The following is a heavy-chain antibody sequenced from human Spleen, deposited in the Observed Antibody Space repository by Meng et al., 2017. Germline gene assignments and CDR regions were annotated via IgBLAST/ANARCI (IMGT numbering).Heavy chain of an antibody. D-gene: IGHD2-2*02. CDR2: INHRGNT. J-gene: IGHJ5*02. Sequence: QVQVQQWGEGLLKPSETLSLTCVVSGGSFSDYYWSWIRQPPGKGLEWIGEINHRGNTSYNSFLESRVTVSVDTIKKQFSLKLTSLTAADTAVYYCARGAIATIRSLDPWGQGTLVTVSS. CDR1: GGSFSDYY. CDR3: ARGAIATIRSLDP. V-gene: IGHV4-34*01.